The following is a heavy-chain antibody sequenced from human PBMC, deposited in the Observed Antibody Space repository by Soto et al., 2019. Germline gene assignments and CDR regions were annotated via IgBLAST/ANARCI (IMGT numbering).Heavy chain of an antibody. Sequence: ASGKVSCKASGYTFTSYYMHWVRQAPGQGLEWMGIINPSGGSTSYAQKFQGRVTMTRDTSTSTVYMELSSLRSEDTAVYYCARDKSTVTHYYYGMDVWGQGTTVTVSS. CDR2: INPSGGST. CDR1: GYTFTSYY. J-gene: IGHJ6*02. CDR3: ARDKSTVTHYYYGMDV. V-gene: IGHV1-46*01. D-gene: IGHD4-17*01.